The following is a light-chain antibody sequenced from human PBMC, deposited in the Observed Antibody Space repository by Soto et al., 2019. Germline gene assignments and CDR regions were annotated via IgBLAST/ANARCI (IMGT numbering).Light chain of an antibody. CDR1: QSVSSN. V-gene: IGKV3-15*01. CDR3: QQYNNWPALT. J-gene: IGKJ4*01. Sequence: EVVMTQSPDTLSVSPGERATLSCRASQSVSSNLAWYQQKPGQAPRLLIYGASTRATGIPARFSGSGSGTEFTLTISSLQSEDFAAYYCQQYNNWPALTFGGGTKVDIK. CDR2: GAS.